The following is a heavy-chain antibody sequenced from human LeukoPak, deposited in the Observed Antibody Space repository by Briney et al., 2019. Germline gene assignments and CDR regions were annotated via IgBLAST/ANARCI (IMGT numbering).Heavy chain of an antibody. D-gene: IGHD4/OR15-4a*01. CDR3: ARGGVVDYRVVDY. CDR2: INTNTGNP. Sequence: ASVKVSCKASGDTFTTYAMNWVRQAPGQGLEWMGWINTNTGNPTYAQGFTGRFVFSLDTSVGTAYLQISSLKAKDTAVYYCARGGVVDYRVVDYWGQGTLVTVSS. V-gene: IGHV7-4-1*02. CDR1: GDTFTTYA. J-gene: IGHJ4*02.